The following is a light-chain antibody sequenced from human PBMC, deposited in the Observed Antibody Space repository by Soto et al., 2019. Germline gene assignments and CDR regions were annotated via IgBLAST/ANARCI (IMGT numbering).Light chain of an antibody. CDR2: AAS. J-gene: IGKJ1*01. Sequence: DIQMTQSPSSLSASVGDRVTITCRASQSISNYLNWYQQRPGKAPKLLIYAASSLQSGVPSRFNASGSGTDFTLTINSLQPEHCATCYCQQRFHTPRTFGQATKVDI. CDR3: QQRFHTPRT. CDR1: QSISNY. V-gene: IGKV1-39*01.